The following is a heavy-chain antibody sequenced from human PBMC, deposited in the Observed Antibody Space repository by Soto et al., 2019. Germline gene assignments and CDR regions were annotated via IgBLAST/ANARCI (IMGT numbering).Heavy chain of an antibody. V-gene: IGHV3-23*01. CDR3: AKEPVGPDWYFDL. Sequence: DVQLLESGGGLVQPGGSLRLSWAASGFTFRSYAMSWVRQAQGKGLEWVSGISGSGISTHYADSVKGRFTVSRDNSKNTLYLQMNSLRAEDTAVYNCAKEPVGPDWYFDLWGRGTLVTVSS. CDR1: GFTFRSYA. J-gene: IGHJ2*01. CDR2: ISGSGIST.